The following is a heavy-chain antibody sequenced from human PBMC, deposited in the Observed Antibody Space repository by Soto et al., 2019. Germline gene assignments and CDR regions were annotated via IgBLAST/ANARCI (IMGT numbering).Heavy chain of an antibody. V-gene: IGHV4-30-4*01. D-gene: IGHD6-6*01. CDR1: GGPISSGDYY. J-gene: IGHJ5*02. CDR3: ARERPDGARLDP. Sequence: QVQLQESGPGLVKPSQTLSLTCTVSGGPISSGDYYWSWIRQPPGKGLEWIGYIYHSGNTYYNPSLKSRVTISVDTSKNQFSLKLSSVTAADTAVYYCARERPDGARLDPWGQGTLVTVSS. CDR2: IYHSGNT.